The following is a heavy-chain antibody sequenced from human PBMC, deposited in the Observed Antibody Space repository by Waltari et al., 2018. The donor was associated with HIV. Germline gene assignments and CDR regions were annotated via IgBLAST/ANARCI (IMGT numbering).Heavy chain of an antibody. CDR1: GLTFSSYW. Sequence: EVQLVESGGGLVQPGGSLRLSCAASGLTFSSYWMSWVRQAPGKGREWGANRKQDGSEKDYVDSVNGRFTIARDNAENSLYLQMNSLRAEDTAVYYCARGGFYGSGSKVNWGQGTLVTVSS. CDR3: ARGGFYGSGSKVN. J-gene: IGHJ4*02. V-gene: IGHV3-7*04. CDR2: RKQDGSEK. D-gene: IGHD3-10*01.